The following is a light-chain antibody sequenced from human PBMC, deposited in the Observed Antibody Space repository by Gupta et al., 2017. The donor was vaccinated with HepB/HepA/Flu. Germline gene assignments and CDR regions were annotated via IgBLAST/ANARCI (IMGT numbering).Light chain of an antibody. CDR3: QQYNNWPLGS. Sequence: EIVMTQSPATLSVSPGERATLSCRASQSVSSNLAWYQQKPGQAPRLLIYGASTRATGIPARCSGSGSGTEFTLTISSLQSEDFAVYYCQQYNNWPLGSFGQGTKLEIK. V-gene: IGKV3-15*01. CDR2: GAS. J-gene: IGKJ2*04. CDR1: QSVSSN.